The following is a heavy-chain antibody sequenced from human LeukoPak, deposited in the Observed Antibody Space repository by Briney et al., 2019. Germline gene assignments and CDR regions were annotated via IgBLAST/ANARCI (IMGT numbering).Heavy chain of an antibody. J-gene: IGHJ2*01. CDR2: ISYDGSNE. CDR3: ARGRRYCSGGSCYGVGYFDL. D-gene: IGHD2-15*01. CDR1: GFTFSSYA. Sequence: GGSLRLSCAASGFTFSSYAMHWVRQAPGKGLEWVAVISYDGSNEYYADSVKGRFTISRDNSKNTLYLQMNSLRAEDTAVYYCARGRRYCSGGSCYGVGYFDLWGRGTLVTVSS. V-gene: IGHV3-30*04.